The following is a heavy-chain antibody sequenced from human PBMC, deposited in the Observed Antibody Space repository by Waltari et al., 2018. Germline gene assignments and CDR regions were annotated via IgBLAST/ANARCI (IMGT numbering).Heavy chain of an antibody. CDR2: ISSSSSTI. CDR3: ARDGRTLYLSSSWYYLDAFDI. Sequence: EVQLVESGGGLVQPGGSLRLSCAASGFTFSSYSMNWVRQAPGKGLEWVSYISSSSSTIYYADSVKGRFTISRDNAKNSLYLQMNSLRAEDTAVYYCARDGRTLYLSSSWYYLDAFDIWGQGTMVTVSS. J-gene: IGHJ3*02. D-gene: IGHD6-13*01. CDR1: GFTFSSYS. V-gene: IGHV3-48*01.